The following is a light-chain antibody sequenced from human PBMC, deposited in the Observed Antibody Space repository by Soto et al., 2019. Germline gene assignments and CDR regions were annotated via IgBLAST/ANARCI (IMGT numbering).Light chain of an antibody. CDR3: QQYIKWPRLT. Sequence: EIGVTQSPPTLPVSPGERATLSSRTSQSVGSDLAWYQHKPGQAPRLLIYGASTRATGVPARFSGSGSGTEFTLTISSLQSEDFAVYYCQQYIKWPRLTFGGGTKVDVK. CDR1: QSVGSD. CDR2: GAS. V-gene: IGKV3-15*01. J-gene: IGKJ4*01.